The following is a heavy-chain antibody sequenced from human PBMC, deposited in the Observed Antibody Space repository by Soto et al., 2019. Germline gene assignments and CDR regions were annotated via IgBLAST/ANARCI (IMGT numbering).Heavy chain of an antibody. CDR2: IYYSGST. D-gene: IGHD3-22*01. CDR1: GGSISSSSYY. J-gene: IGHJ4*02. CDR3: ARHEWVWSSGSWGVFDY. Sequence: QLQLQESGPGLVKPSETLSLTCTVSGGSISSSSYYWGWIRQPPGKGLEWIGSIYYSGSTYYNPSLKSRVTISVDTSKNQFSLKLSSVTAADTAVYYCARHEWVWSSGSWGVFDYWGQGTLVTVSS. V-gene: IGHV4-39*01.